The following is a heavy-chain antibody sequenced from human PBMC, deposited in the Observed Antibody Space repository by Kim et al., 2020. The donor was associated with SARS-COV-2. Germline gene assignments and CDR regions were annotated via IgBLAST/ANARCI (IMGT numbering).Heavy chain of an antibody. Sequence: ASVKVSCKASGYSFSNFGLVWARQAPGQGLEWMGWISSNSGHTKYAQNVQGRVTLTTDTSTNTGYMELSSLRSDDTAVYYCAPYYDSNSYRGQCAWGQGT. CDR1: GYSFSNFG. V-gene: IGHV1-18*01. CDR3: APYYDSNSYRGQCA. D-gene: IGHD3-22*01. CDR2: ISSNSGHT. J-gene: IGHJ5*01.